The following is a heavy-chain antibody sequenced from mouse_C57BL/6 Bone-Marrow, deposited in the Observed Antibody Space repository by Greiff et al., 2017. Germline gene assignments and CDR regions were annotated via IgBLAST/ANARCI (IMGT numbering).Heavy chain of an antibody. Sequence: VQLQQSGAELVRPGASVKLSCTASGFNIKDDYIHWVKQRPEQGLEWIGGIYPGIGDTEYTSKFQGKATITADKSSNTAYLQLSSLTSEDAAVYYCSCLVDYDFDFWGQGTPLTVAS. CDR1: GFNIKDDY. CDR2: IYPGIGDT. J-gene: IGHJ2*01. CDR3: SCLVDYDFDF. D-gene: IGHD2-4*01. V-gene: IGHV14-4*01.